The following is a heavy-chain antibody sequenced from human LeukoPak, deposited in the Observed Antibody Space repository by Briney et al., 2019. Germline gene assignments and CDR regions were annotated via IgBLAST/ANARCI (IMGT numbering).Heavy chain of an antibody. CDR1: GVSISSISYY. D-gene: IGHD3-22*01. V-gene: IGHV4-39*01. CDR2: IYYSGST. CDR3: ASDYYDSSGYPLPFDY. J-gene: IGHJ4*02. Sequence: SETLSLTCTVSGVSISSISYYWGWIRQPPGKVLEWIGSIYYSGSTYYNPSLKSRVTISVDTSKNQFCLKLSSVTAADTAVYYCASDYYDSSGYPLPFDYWGRGTLVTVSS.